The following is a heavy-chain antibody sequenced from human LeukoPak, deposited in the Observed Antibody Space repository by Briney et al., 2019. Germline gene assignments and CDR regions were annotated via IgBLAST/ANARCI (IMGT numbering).Heavy chain of an antibody. CDR3: ARDGRSSSSLNL. CDR1: GFTFSSFE. V-gene: IGHV3-48*03. J-gene: IGHJ5*02. Sequence: PGGSLRLSCTASGFTFSSFEMNWVRQAPGKGLEWVSYINFGGNTMYYTDPVKGRFTISRDNAKNSLYLQMNSLRAEDTAVYYCARDGRSSSSLNLWGQGTLVTVSS. D-gene: IGHD6-6*01. CDR2: INFGGNTM.